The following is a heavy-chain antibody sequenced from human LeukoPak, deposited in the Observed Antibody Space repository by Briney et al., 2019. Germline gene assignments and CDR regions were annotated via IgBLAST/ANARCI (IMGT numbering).Heavy chain of an antibody. Sequence: PGGSLRLSCAASGFTFSSYAMSWVRQAPGKGLEWVSAISGSGRSTYYADSVKGRFTISRDNSKNTLYLQMNSLRAEDTAVYYCAKDTVGAPYSDYWGQGTLVTVSS. J-gene: IGHJ4*02. CDR3: AKDTVGAPYSDY. V-gene: IGHV3-23*01. CDR1: GFTFSSYA. D-gene: IGHD1-26*01. CDR2: ISGSGRST.